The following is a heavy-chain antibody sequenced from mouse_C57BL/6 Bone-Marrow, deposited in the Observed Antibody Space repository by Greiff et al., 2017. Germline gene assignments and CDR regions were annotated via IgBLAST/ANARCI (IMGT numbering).Heavy chain of an antibody. Sequence: QVQLQQPGAELVKPGASVKMSCKASGYTFTSYWITWVKQRPGQGLEWIGDIYPGSGSTNYNEKFKSKATLTVDTSSSTAYMQLSSLTSEDSAVYYCAKDDYRLAWFGYWGQGTLVTVSA. V-gene: IGHV1-55*01. CDR2: IYPGSGST. J-gene: IGHJ3*01. D-gene: IGHD2-4*01. CDR1: GYTFTSYW. CDR3: AKDDYRLAWFGY.